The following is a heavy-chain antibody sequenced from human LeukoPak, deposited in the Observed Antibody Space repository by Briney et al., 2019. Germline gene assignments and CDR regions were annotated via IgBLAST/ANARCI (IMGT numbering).Heavy chain of an antibody. CDR1: GYTFTSYY. CDR2: SNPSGGGT. D-gene: IGHD3-3*01. Sequence: GASVKVSCKASGYTFTSYYMHCVRQAPGQGLEWMGVSNPSGGGTSYAQKFQGRVTMTRDTSTSTVYMEVSSLRSEDTAIYYCAREAPGSGSFDYWGQGTLVTVSS. CDR3: AREAPGSGSFDY. J-gene: IGHJ4*02. V-gene: IGHV1-46*01.